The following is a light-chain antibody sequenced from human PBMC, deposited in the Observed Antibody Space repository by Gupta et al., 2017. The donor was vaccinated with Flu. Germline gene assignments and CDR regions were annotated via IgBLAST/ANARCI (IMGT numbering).Light chain of an antibody. J-gene: IGKJ4*01. V-gene: IGKV3-15*01. CDR2: GSS. Sequence: EIVMTQSPSTLSVSQGERVTLSCRASQTITRNLAWYQQKPGQAPRVLMYGSSARAAGIPARFSGSGSGTEFTLTISSLQSEDFAVYFCQQYNNWPPVFGGGTKVEIK. CDR3: QQYNNWPPV. CDR1: QTITRN.